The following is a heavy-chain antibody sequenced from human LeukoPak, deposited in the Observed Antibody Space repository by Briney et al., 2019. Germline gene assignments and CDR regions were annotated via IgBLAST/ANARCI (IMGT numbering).Heavy chain of an antibody. CDR3: ASWPTTQGTFDV. V-gene: IGHV4-4*07. CDR2: ISSRGST. D-gene: IGHD1-1*01. CDR1: TRSLGPYC. Sequence: SESRSLTCTVSTRSLGPYCCIWIRQPAGGVLEWIGRISSRGSTNYNRSLKSRVTLSVDTSKNQFSLKLTSVTAADTAVYYCASWPTTQGTFDVWGQGTMVTVSS. J-gene: IGHJ3*01.